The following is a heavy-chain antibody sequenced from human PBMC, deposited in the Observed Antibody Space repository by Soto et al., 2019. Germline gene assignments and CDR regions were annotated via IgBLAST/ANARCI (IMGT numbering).Heavy chain of an antibody. CDR3: ARHEGMAPMEYYFDY. CDR2: IYYSGST. V-gene: IGHV4-39*01. D-gene: IGHD3-3*01. CDR1: GGSIGSSRYY. J-gene: IGHJ4*02. Sequence: QLQLQESGPGLVKPSETLSLTCTVSGGSIGSSRYYWGWIRQPPGKGLEWIGSIYYSGSTYYNPSLKSRLTISVDTSKNQFSLKLNSVTAADTAVYYCARHEGMAPMEYYFDYWGQGTLVTVSS.